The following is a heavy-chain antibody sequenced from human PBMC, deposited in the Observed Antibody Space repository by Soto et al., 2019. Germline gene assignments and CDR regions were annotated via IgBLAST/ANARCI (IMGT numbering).Heavy chain of an antibody. V-gene: IGHV1-69*01. J-gene: IGHJ6*02. CDR1: GGTFSSYA. D-gene: IGHD6-13*01. Sequence: QVQLVQSGAEVKKPGSSVKVSCKASGGTFSSYAISWVRQAPGQGLEWMGGIIPIFGTANYAQKFQGRVTITADESTSTAYMELSSLRSEDTAVYYCAGPLGAAAAAIPYYYYGMDVWGQGTTVTVSS. CDR2: IIPIFGTA. CDR3: AGPLGAAAAAIPYYYYGMDV.